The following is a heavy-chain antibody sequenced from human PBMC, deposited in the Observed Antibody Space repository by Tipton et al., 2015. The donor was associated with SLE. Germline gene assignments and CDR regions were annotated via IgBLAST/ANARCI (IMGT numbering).Heavy chain of an antibody. CDR1: GFTFRRYW. CDR2: GHYSGAT. D-gene: IGHD1-26*01. V-gene: IGHV4-38-2*01. Sequence: LRLSCVVSGFTFRRYWMSWVRQAPGKGLEWIGTGHYSGATYKHSSLKNRITISVDTSKNQFSLKLSSVTAADTAVYYCARRGSWWYFDLWGRGTLVTVSS. J-gene: IGHJ2*01. CDR3: ARRGSWWYFDL.